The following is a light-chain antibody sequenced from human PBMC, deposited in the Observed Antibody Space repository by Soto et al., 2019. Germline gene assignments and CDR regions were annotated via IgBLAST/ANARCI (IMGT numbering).Light chain of an antibody. CDR1: QSISSW. Sequence: DIQMTQSPSTLSASVGDRVTITCRASQSISSWLAWYQQKPGKAPKLLIYKASTLESGVTSRFSGSGSGTEFTLTISSLQPDDIGTYYCQQYNSYSYTFGQGNKLEIK. CDR2: KAS. CDR3: QQYNSYSYT. J-gene: IGKJ2*01. V-gene: IGKV1-5*03.